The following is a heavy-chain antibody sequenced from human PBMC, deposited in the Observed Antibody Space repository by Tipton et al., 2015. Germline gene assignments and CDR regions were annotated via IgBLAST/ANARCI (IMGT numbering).Heavy chain of an antibody. D-gene: IGHD3-10*01. CDR1: GGSISSGSYY. Sequence: TLSLTCTVSGGSISSGSYYWSWIRQPPGKGLEWIGYISYSGSTNYNPSLKSRVIMSIDTSKNQFSLKLSSVTAADTAVYYCARGPGRSWYFDLWGRGTLVTVSS. J-gene: IGHJ2*01. CDR2: ISYSGST. CDR3: ARGPGRSWYFDL. V-gene: IGHV4-61*01.